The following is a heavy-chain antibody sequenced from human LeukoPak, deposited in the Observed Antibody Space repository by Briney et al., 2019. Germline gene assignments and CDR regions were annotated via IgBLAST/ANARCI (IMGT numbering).Heavy chain of an antibody. Sequence: ASVKVSCKASGYTFTNYGISWARQAPGQGLEWMGWISDYSGNTKYAQNFQDRVTLTTDRSTNTAYMELRSLRSDDTAVYYCARESATDYYFDPWGQGTLVTVSS. J-gene: IGHJ4*02. D-gene: IGHD4-11*01. CDR2: ISDYSGNT. CDR3: ARESATDYYFDP. CDR1: GYTFTNYG. V-gene: IGHV1-18*01.